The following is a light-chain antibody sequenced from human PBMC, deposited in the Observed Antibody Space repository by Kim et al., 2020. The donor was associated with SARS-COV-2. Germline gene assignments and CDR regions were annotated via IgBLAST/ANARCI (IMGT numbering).Light chain of an antibody. CDR3: GTWDSSLSAVV. Sequence: GQKVTISCYGSSSNIGNNYVSWYQQLPGTATKLLIYDNKKRPSGIPDRFAGSKSGTSATLGITGLQTGDEADYYCGTWDSSLSAVVFGGGTQLTVL. CDR1: SSNIGNNY. V-gene: IGLV1-51*01. CDR2: DNK. J-gene: IGLJ2*01.